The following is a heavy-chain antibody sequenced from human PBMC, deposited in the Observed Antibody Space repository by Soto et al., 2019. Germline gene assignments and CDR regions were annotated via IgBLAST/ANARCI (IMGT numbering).Heavy chain of an antibody. V-gene: IGHV3-23*01. CDR3: AKRRGAGGHFDY. Sequence: DVQLLESGGGLVQPEGSLRLSCAASGFTFSSYAMGWVRQGPGKGLEWVAVVSIGGSTHYADSVRGRVTISRDNSKNTLSLQMNSLTAEDTAVYFCAKRRGAGGHFDYWGQGALATVSS. D-gene: IGHD2-15*01. CDR1: GFTFSSYA. CDR2: VSIGGST. J-gene: IGHJ4*02.